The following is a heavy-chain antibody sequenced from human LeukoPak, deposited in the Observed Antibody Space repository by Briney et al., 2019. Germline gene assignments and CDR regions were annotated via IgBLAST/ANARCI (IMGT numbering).Heavy chain of an antibody. V-gene: IGHV1-69*13. Sequence: SVKVSCKASGGTFSSYAISWVRRAPGQGLEWMGGIIPIFGTANYAQKFQGRVTITADESTSTAYMELSSLRSEDTAVYYCAGPKYYYDSSGYYYYFDYWGQGTLVTVSS. CDR3: AGPKYYYDSSGYYYYFDY. D-gene: IGHD3-22*01. CDR2: IIPIFGTA. J-gene: IGHJ4*02. CDR1: GGTFSSYA.